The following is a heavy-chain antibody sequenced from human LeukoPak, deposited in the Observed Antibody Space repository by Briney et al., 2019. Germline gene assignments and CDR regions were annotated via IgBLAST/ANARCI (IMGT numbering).Heavy chain of an antibody. Sequence: GGSLRLSCAASGFTFSSYGMHWVRQAPGKGLEWVAVIWYDGSNKYCADSVKGRFTISRDNSKNTLYLQMNSLRAEDTAVYYCARGVKTGRWWWFDPWGQGTLVTVSS. V-gene: IGHV3-33*01. CDR3: ARGVKTGRWWWFDP. J-gene: IGHJ5*02. D-gene: IGHD1-1*01. CDR2: IWYDGSNK. CDR1: GFTFSSYG.